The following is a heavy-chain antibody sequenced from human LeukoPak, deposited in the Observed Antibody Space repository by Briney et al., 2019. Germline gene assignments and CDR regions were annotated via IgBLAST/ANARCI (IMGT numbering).Heavy chain of an antibody. CDR1: GGSISSGGYY. CDR3: ARERLAMVRGVIPKEAWGWFAP. D-gene: IGHD3-10*01. CDR2: IYTSGNT. J-gene: IGHJ5*02. Sequence: ASETLSLTCTVSGGSISSGGYYWSWIRQPAGKGLEWIGRIYTSGNTNYHPSLNSRATISVDTSKYQFSLELSSVTAGDTAVYYWARERLAMVRGVIPKEAWGWFAPWGQGTLVTVSS. V-gene: IGHV4-61*02.